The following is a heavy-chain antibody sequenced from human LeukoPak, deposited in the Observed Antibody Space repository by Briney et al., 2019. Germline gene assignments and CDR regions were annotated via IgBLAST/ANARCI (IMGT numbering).Heavy chain of an antibody. V-gene: IGHV5-51*01. CDR2: IYPGDSDT. Sequence: RGESLKISCNSSGYIYTSYWIGWVRQMPGKGLEWVGIIYPGDSDTRYSPSFQGQVTISADKSISTAYLQWSSLKASDSAMYYCARTATAAGADFDYWGQGTLVTVSS. CDR3: ARTATAAGADFDY. J-gene: IGHJ4*02. CDR1: GYIYTSYW. D-gene: IGHD6-13*01.